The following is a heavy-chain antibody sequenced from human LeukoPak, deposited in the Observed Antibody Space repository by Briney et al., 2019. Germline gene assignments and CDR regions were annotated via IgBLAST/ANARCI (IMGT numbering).Heavy chain of an antibody. V-gene: IGHV1-2*02. CDR1: GYTFTGYY. D-gene: IGHD6-13*01. CDR3: ARVPIAAAGTLFDY. CDR2: INPNSGGT. J-gene: IGHJ4*02. Sequence: VASVKVSCKASGYTFTGYYMHWVRQAPGQGLEWMGWINPNSGGTNYAQKFQGRVTITRDTSIIKAYMELSRLGSDDTAVYYCARVPIAAAGTLFDYWGQGTLVTVSS.